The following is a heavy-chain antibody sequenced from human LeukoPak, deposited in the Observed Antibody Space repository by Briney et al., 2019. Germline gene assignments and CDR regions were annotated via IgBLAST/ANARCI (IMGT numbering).Heavy chain of an antibody. CDR2: ISGSGGST. CDR1: GFTVSSNY. D-gene: IGHD1-26*01. Sequence: SGGSLRLSCAASGFTVSSNYMSWVRQAPGKGLEWVSAISGSGGSTYYADSVKGRFTISRDNSKNTLYLQMNSLRAEDTAVYYCAKDQIVGATILFFEVDYWGQGTLVTVSS. V-gene: IGHV3-23*01. CDR3: AKDQIVGATILFFEVDY. J-gene: IGHJ4*02.